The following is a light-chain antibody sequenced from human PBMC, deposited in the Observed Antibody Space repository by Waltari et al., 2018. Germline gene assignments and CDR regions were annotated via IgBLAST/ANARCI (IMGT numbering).Light chain of an antibody. CDR1: QSVSSN. J-gene: IGKJ5*01. CDR3: QQYNRWPPIT. CDR2: DAS. V-gene: IGKV3-15*01. Sequence: EIVITQSPATLSVSPGETAPLSCRASQSVSSNVAWYQKKPGQAPRLLIYDASTRATSIPAKFRGSGSGTEFTLTISSLQSEDFAVYYCQQYNRWPPITFGHGTRLEIK.